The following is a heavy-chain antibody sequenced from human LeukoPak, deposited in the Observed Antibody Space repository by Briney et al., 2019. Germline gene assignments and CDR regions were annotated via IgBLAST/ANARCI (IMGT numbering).Heavy chain of an antibody. Sequence: KPSETLSLTCAVYGGSFSGYYWSWIRQPPGKGLEWIGEINHSGSTNYNPSLKSRVTISVDTSKNQFSLKLSSVTAVDTAVYYCARLRIVVVPAAHNWFDPWGQGTLVTVSS. CDR2: INHSGST. CDR1: GGSFSGYY. CDR3: ARLRIVVVPAAHNWFDP. D-gene: IGHD2-2*01. J-gene: IGHJ5*02. V-gene: IGHV4-34*01.